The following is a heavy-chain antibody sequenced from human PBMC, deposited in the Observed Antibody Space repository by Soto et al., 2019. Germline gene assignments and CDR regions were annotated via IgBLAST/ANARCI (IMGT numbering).Heavy chain of an antibody. Sequence: EVQLVESGGGLVKPGGSLRLSCAASGFTFSTYSMNWVRQAPGKGLEGVSTIISTGASMHYADSVRGRFTISRDNTENSLYLQMNNLRDEDTAVYFCARDRNYVPDFWGQGTMVTVSS. CDR3: ARDRNYVPDF. J-gene: IGHJ4*02. CDR1: GFTFSTYS. CDR2: IISTGASM. V-gene: IGHV3-21*01. D-gene: IGHD4-4*01.